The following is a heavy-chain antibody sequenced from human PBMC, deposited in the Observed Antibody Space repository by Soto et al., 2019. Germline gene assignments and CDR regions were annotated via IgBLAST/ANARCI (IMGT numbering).Heavy chain of an antibody. J-gene: IGHJ4*02. CDR2: IYPGDSDT. CDR3: ARVYGGNSVYYSDY. D-gene: IGHD4-17*01. V-gene: IGHV5-51*01. CDR1: GYTFTNYW. Sequence: LKISCKGSGYTFTNYWIGWVRQMPGKGLEWMGVIYPGDSDTRYSPSFQGHVTLSVDKSISTAYLQWSSLKASDTAMYFCARVYGGNSVYYSDYWGQGTLVTVSS.